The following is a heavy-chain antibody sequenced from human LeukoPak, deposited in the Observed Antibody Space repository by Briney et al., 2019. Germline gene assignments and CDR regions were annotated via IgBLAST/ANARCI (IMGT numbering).Heavy chain of an antibody. D-gene: IGHD3-10*01. J-gene: IGHJ4*02. CDR1: GDSMNSVAYS. Sequence: SETLSLTCTVSGDSMNSVAYSWSWIRQHPGRGLEWIGYTLHSGSTYYNPSLKSRVTISVATSKKQFSLRLNSVTAADTAVYFCARESRGPHDHLDYWGQGTRAIVSS. CDR3: ARESRGPHDHLDY. CDR2: TLHSGST. V-gene: IGHV4-31*03.